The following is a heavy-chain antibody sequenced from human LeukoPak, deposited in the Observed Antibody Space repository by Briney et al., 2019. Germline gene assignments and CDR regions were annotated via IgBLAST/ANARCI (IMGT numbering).Heavy chain of an antibody. CDR1: GYTFTSYY. Sequence: ASVKVSCKASGYTFTSYYMHWVRQAPGQGLEWVGWIRGNNGDTNYAQKFQGRVIMTTDTSTSTAYMELRSLRSDETAVYYCARVDLLTGYYFFDYWGQGTLVTVSS. CDR2: IRGNNGDT. CDR3: ARVDLLTGYYFFDY. J-gene: IGHJ4*02. D-gene: IGHD3-9*01. V-gene: IGHV1-18*04.